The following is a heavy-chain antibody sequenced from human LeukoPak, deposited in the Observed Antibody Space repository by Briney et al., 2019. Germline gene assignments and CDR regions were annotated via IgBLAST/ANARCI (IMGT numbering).Heavy chain of an antibody. J-gene: IGHJ4*02. CDR3: AIDPIDNHAF. CDR1: GFTFSNYA. D-gene: IGHD1-26*01. CDR2: IRGSDGHI. V-gene: IGHV3-23*01. Sequence: PTGGSLRLSCAPSGFTFSNYAMSWVRQAPGKGLEWVSFIRGSDGHISYADSVKGRFTISRDNSMNILYLQMNSLRVEDTAVYYCAIDPIDNHAFWGQGTLVTVSS.